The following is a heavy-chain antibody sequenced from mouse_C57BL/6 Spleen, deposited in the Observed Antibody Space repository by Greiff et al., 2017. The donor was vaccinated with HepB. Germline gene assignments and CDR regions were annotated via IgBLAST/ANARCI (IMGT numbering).Heavy chain of an antibody. D-gene: IGHD2-2*01. CDR3: ASDGYLAY. CDR2: ISDGGSYT. V-gene: IGHV5-4*01. CDR1: GFTFSSYA. Sequence: EVQRVESGGGLVKPGGSLKLSCAASGFTFSSYAMSWVRQTPEKRLEWVATISDGGSYTYYPDNVKGRFTISRDKAKNNLYLQMSHLKSEDTAMYYCASDGYLAYWGQGTLVTVSA. J-gene: IGHJ3*01.